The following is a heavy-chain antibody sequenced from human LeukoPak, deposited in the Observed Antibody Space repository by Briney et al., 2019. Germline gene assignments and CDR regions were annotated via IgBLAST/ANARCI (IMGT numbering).Heavy chain of an antibody. CDR1: GFTFDDYA. CDR2: ISWNSGSI. CDR3: AKSHSSGWYWDWFDP. Sequence: GGSLRLSCAASGFTFDDYAMHWVRQAPGKGLEWVSGISWNSGSIGYADSVKGRFTISRDNAKNSLYLQMNSLGAEDMALYYCAKSHSSGWYWDWFDPWGQGTLVTVSS. D-gene: IGHD6-19*01. J-gene: IGHJ5*02. V-gene: IGHV3-9*03.